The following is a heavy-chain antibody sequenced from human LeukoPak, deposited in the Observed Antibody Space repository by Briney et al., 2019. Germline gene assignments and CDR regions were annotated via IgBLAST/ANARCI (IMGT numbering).Heavy chain of an antibody. J-gene: IGHJ4*02. CDR3: AKRSGRTTGRYDY. CDR2: ISGSGGST. Sequence: GGSLRLSCAASGFTFSSYAMSWVRQAPGKGLEWVSAISGSGGSTYYADSVKGRFTISRDNSKNTLYLQMNSLGAEDTAVYYCAKRSGRTTGRYDYWGQGTLVTVPS. CDR1: GFTFSSYA. V-gene: IGHV3-23*01. D-gene: IGHD4-17*01.